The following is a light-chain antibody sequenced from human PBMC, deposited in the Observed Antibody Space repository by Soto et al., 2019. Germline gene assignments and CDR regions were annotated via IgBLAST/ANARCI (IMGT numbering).Light chain of an antibody. V-gene: IGKV1-9*01. Sequence: IQLTQSPSSLSASVGDRVTITCRASQDITNYLAWYQQKPGKAPNLLIYAASTLQSGVPSRFSGSGSGTDFTLTISSLQSEDFATYYCQQVDTSPFTVGPGTKVDIK. J-gene: IGKJ3*01. CDR2: AAS. CDR1: QDITNY. CDR3: QQVDTSPFT.